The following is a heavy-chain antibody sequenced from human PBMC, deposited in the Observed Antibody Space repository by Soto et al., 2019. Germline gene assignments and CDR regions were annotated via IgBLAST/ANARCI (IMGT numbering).Heavy chain of an antibody. Sequence: GGSLRLSCVASGFTFSSYGIHWVRQTPGKGLEWVAVIWFDGGNKYYADSVKGRFTISRDNSKNTAYPQMNSLRAEDTAVYYCAGQQYDNSWYEIDYWGQGTLVTVSS. V-gene: IGHV3-33*03. D-gene: IGHD6-13*01. CDR3: AGQQYDNSWYEIDY. J-gene: IGHJ4*02. CDR2: IWFDGGNK. CDR1: GFTFSSYG.